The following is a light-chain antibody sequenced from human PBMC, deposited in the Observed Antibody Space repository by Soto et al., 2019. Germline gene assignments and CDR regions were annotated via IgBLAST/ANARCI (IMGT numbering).Light chain of an antibody. V-gene: IGLV2-8*01. CDR2: EVS. Sequence: QSVLTQPPSASGSPGQPVTISCTGTSSDVGDYNYVSWYQQHPGKAPKLMIYEVSKRPSGVPDRFSGSKSGNTASLTVSGLQAEDEADYYCSSYAGSNNYVFGTGTKVTVL. J-gene: IGLJ1*01. CDR1: SSDVGDYNY. CDR3: SSYAGSNNYV.